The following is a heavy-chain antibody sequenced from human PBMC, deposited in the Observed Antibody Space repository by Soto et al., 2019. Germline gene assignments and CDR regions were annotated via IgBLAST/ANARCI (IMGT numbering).Heavy chain of an antibody. V-gene: IGHV3-30*03. Sequence: PGGSLRLSCAASGFTSNSYGMHWVRQGPGNGLEWVAFISYDSTKTYYADSVKGRFTISRDNSNSALYVQMNSLTGEDTAVYYCARTRSAWPDFHYYSLDVWGQGTTVTVSS. D-gene: IGHD1-26*01. CDR2: ISYDSTKT. CDR3: ARTRSAWPDFHYYSLDV. CDR1: GFTSNSYG. J-gene: IGHJ6*02.